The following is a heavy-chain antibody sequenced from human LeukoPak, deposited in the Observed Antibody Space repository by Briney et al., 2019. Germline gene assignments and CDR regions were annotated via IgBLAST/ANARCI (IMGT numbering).Heavy chain of an antibody. CDR2: ISGSGGST. CDR1: GFTFSSYA. CDR3: AKDFSAYSSSRCIDY. V-gene: IGHV3-23*01. D-gene: IGHD6-13*01. J-gene: IGHJ4*02. Sequence: PGGSLRLSCAASGFTFSSYAMSWVRQAPGKGLEWVSAISGSGGSTYYADSVKGRFTISRDNSKNTLYLQMNSLRAEDTAVYYCAKDFSAYSSSRCIDYWGQGTLVTVSS.